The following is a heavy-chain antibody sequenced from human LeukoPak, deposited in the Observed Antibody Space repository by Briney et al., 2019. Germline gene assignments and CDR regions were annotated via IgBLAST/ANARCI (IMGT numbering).Heavy chain of an antibody. CDR3: ARDLTTPPYNWFDP. CDR1: GGSISNYY. D-gene: IGHD4/OR15-4a*01. CDR2: IYPSGST. V-gene: IGHV4-4*07. Sequence: SETLSLTCSVSGGSISNYYWSWIRQPAGKGLEWIGRIYPSGSTNYNPSLKSRVTMSIDTSKNQFSLKLSSVTAADTAVYYCARDLTTPPYNWFDPWGQGTLVTVSS. J-gene: IGHJ5*02.